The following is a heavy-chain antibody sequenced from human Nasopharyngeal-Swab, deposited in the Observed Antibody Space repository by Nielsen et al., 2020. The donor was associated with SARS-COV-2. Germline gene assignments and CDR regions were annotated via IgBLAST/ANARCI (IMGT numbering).Heavy chain of an antibody. J-gene: IGHJ4*02. D-gene: IGHD3-3*01. CDR2: IWYDGSTK. V-gene: IGHV3-33*03. CDR3: AMDPGGFWSSYFDY. Sequence: LKISCAASGFTFSSYGMHWARQAPGKGLEWVAVIWYDGSTKYYADSVKGRFIIPRSNSKTPLYLQMNSLRAEDTAVYYCAMDPGGFWSSYFDYWGQGTLVTVSS. CDR1: GFTFSSYG.